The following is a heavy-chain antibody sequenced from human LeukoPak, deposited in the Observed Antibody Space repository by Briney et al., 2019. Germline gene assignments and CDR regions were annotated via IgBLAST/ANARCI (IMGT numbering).Heavy chain of an antibody. CDR2: ISYDGSNK. CDR1: GFTFSSYA. Sequence: GRSLRLSCAASGFTFSSYAMHWVRQAPGKGLEWVAVISYDGSNKYYADSVKGRFTISRDNSKNTLYLQMNSLRAEDTAVYYCARGPNWNNVYYYYYGMDVWGQGTTVTVSS. V-gene: IGHV3-30-3*01. J-gene: IGHJ6*02. CDR3: ARGPNWNNVYYYYYGMDV. D-gene: IGHD1/OR15-1a*01.